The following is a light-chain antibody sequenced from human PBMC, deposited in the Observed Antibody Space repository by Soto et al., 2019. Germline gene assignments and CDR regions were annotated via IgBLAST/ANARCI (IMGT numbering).Light chain of an antibody. V-gene: IGKV1-5*03. J-gene: IGKJ2*02. CDR1: QYISSW. CDR2: KAS. CDR3: QQYNSDRCT. Sequence: DLQMTQSPSTLSASVGDRVTITCRASQYISSWLAWYQQKAGKAPKLLIYKASSLQSGVPSRFSGSGSGTEFTLTISSLQPDDFATYYGQQYNSDRCTVGQGTKLEIK.